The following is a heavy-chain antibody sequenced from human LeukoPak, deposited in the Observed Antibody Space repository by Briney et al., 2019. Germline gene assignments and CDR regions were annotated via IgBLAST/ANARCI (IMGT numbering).Heavy chain of an antibody. CDR3: ARCPDYGVEYWYFDL. V-gene: IGHV4-59*01. D-gene: IGHD4-17*01. J-gene: IGHJ2*01. CDR1: GGSISSYY. CDR2: IYYSGST. Sequence: SETLSLTCTVSGGSISSYYWSWIRQPPRKGLERIGYIYYSGSTNYNPSLKSRVTISVDTSKNQFSLKLSSVTAADTAVYYCARCPDYGVEYWYFDLWGRGTLVTVSS.